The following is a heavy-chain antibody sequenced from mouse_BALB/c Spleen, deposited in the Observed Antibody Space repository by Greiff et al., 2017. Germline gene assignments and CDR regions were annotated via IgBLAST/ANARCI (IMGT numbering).Heavy chain of an antibody. J-gene: IGHJ3*01. CDR1: GYSITSDYA. D-gene: IGHD2-2*01. CDR2: ISYSGST. V-gene: IGHV3-2*02. CDR3: ARYGYDAAY. Sequence: EVQLQESGPGLVKPSQSLSLTCTVTGYSITSDYAWNWIRQFPGNKLEWMGYISYSGSTSYNPSLKSRISITRDTSKNQFFLQLNSVTTEDTATYYCARYGYDAAYWGQGTLVTVSA.